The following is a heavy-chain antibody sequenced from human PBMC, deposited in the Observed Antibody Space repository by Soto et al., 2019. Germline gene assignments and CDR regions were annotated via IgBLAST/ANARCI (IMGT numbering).Heavy chain of an antibody. D-gene: IGHD2-2*02. Sequence: ASVKVSCKASGYTFTSYAMHWVRQAPGQRLEWMGWINAGNGNTKYSQKFQGRVTITRDTSASTAYMELSSLRSEDTAVYYCARVDCSSTSCYSGYYWGQGTLVTVS. CDR3: ARVDCSSTSCYSGYY. CDR2: INAGNGNT. J-gene: IGHJ4*02. CDR1: GYTFTSYA. V-gene: IGHV1-3*01.